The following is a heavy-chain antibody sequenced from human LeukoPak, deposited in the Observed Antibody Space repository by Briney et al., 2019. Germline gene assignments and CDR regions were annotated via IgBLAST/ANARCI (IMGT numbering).Heavy chain of an antibody. CDR1: GFTFSSYC. CDR3: ARRIRGRFDFWSGSYNSYYYYHMDV. CDR2: IKQDGSEK. D-gene: IGHD3-3*01. V-gene: IGHV3-7*01. Sequence: AGGSLRLSCAASGFTFSSYCMTWVRQAPGKGLEWVGNIKQDGSEKYYVDSVKGRFTISRDNAKNSLYLQVNSLRAEDTAVYYCARRIRGRFDFWSGSYNSYYYYHMDVWGKGTTVTVSS. J-gene: IGHJ6*03.